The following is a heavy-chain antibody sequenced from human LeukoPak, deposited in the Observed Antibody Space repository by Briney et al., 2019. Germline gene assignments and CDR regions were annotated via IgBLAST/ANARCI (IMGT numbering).Heavy chain of an antibody. Sequence: GGSLRLSCTASGLTFSNYAMSWVRQAPGKGLEWVSAVSGSGGSTFYADSVKGRFTISRDNAKNTLYLQMNSLRVEDTAVYYCAKEMSGYDSPDDAFAIWGQGTTVTVSS. V-gene: IGHV3-23*01. D-gene: IGHD5-12*01. CDR3: AKEMSGYDSPDDAFAI. CDR1: GLTFSNYA. J-gene: IGHJ3*02. CDR2: VSGSGGST.